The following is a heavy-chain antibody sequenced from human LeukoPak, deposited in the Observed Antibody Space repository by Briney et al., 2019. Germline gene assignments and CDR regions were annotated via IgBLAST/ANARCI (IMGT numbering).Heavy chain of an antibody. CDR3: ASKDY. CDR1: GFTFSSHG. V-gene: IGHV3-48*01. Sequence: PGGSLRLSCAVSGFTFSSHGMSWVRQAVRQAPGKGLEWVSYISSSSSTIYYADSVKGRFTISRDNAKNSLYLQMNSLRAEDTAVYYCASKDYWGQGTLVTVSS. J-gene: IGHJ4*02. CDR2: ISSSSSTI.